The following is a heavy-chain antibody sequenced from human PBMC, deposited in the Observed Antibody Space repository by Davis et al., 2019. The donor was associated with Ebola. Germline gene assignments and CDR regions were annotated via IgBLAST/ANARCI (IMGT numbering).Heavy chain of an antibody. CDR3: ARGYSGSSGWLG. J-gene: IGHJ4*02. V-gene: IGHV4-59*01. D-gene: IGHD6-19*01. CDR1: GGSISSYY. CDR2: IYYSGST. Sequence: PSETLSLTCTVSGGSISSYYWSWIRQPPGKGLEWIGYIYYSGSTNYNPSLKSRVTISVDTSKNQLSLKLSSVTAADTAVYYCARGYSGSSGWLGWGQGTLVTVSS.